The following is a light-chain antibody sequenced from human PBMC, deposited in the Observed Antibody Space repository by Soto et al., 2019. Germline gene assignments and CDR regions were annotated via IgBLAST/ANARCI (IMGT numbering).Light chain of an antibody. Sequence: DIMLTQSPGTLSLSPGERATLSCRASQSVSLSLAWYQQKPGQAPRLLIYDASKRASGFPARFSGSGSGTDFTLTISSLEPEDFAVYYCQQYNNWPRTFGQGTKVDIK. CDR1: QSVSLS. J-gene: IGKJ1*01. CDR3: QQYNNWPRT. CDR2: DAS. V-gene: IGKV3-11*01.